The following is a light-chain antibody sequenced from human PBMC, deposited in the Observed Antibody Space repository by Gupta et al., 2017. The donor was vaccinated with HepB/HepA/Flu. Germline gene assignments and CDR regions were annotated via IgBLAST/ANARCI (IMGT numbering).Light chain of an antibody. CDR3: QRANNFPWT. J-gene: IGKJ4*01. V-gene: IGKV1-12*02. CDR1: QGIRTW. CDR2: AAS. Sequence: DIQMTQSPSSVSASVGDKFTITCRASQGIRTWLAWYQQKPGKAPKLLIYAASTLQSRVPSRISSSGSAADFTLIIGIRPPEDSVTYCCQRANNFPWTFGRGTKVDIK.